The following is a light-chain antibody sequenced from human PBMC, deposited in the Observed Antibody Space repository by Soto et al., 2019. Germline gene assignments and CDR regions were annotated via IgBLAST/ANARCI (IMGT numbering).Light chain of an antibody. CDR3: QQYNNWPPWT. CDR2: GAS. CDR1: QSVSSN. Sequence: EIVMTQSPATLSMSPGERATLSCRASQSVSSNLAWYQQKPGQAPRLLIYGASTRATGIPARFSGSESRTEFTLNISCLQPEDFAVYYRQQYNNWPPWTFGKGTNVEMK. J-gene: IGKJ1*01. V-gene: IGKV3-15*01.